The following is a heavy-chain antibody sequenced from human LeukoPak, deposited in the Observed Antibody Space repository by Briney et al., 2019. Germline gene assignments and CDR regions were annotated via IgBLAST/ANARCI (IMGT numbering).Heavy chain of an antibody. D-gene: IGHD6-13*01. CDR1: GGSFSGYY. Sequence: SETLSLTCAVYGGSFSGYYWSWIRQPPGKGLEWIGEIYHSGSTNYNPSLKSRVTISVDKSKNQFSLKLSSVTAADTAVYYCASLYSSSWYGYWGQGTLVTVSS. CDR3: ASLYSSSWYGY. CDR2: IYHSGST. V-gene: IGHV4-34*01. J-gene: IGHJ4*02.